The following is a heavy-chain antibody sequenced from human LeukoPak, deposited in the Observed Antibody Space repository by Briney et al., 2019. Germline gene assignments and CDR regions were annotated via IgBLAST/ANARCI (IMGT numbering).Heavy chain of an antibody. J-gene: IGHJ3*02. CDR3: AGETGAVASDAFDI. V-gene: IGHV3-21*01. CDR1: GFTFSNYS. CDR2: ISSSSSYI. Sequence: GGSLRLSCAASGFTFSNYSMNWVRQAPGKGLEWVSSISSSSSYIYYADSVKGRFTISRDNAKNSLYLQMNSLRAEDTAVYYCAGETGAVASDAFDIWGQGTMVTVSS. D-gene: IGHD6-19*01.